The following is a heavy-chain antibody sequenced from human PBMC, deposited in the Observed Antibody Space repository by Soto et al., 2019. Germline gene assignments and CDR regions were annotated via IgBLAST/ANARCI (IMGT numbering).Heavy chain of an antibody. CDR1: GFTFSSYA. Sequence: QVQLVESGGGVVQPGRSLRISCAASGFTFSSYAMHWVRQTPGKGLEWVAGISYDGLDKFYTESVKGRFIISRDNFNSEQILQFNSLRLEDIAIYICAGEGIKDGSPFVEYWGQGTLVTVSS. V-gene: IGHV3-30*04. D-gene: IGHD3-10*01. CDR2: ISYDGLDK. J-gene: IGHJ4*02. CDR3: AGEGIKDGSPFVEY.